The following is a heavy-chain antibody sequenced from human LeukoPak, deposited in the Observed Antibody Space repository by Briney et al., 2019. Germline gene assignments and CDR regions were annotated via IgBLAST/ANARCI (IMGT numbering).Heavy chain of an antibody. Sequence: GGSLRLSCAASGFTFSSYAMSWVRQAPGKGLEWVSAISGSGGSTYYADSVKGRFTISRDNAKNSLYLQMNSLRAEDTAVYYCARTAWGSAAFDIWGQGTMVTVSS. J-gene: IGHJ3*02. CDR2: ISGSGGST. D-gene: IGHD7-27*01. CDR3: ARTAWGSAAFDI. V-gene: IGHV3-23*01. CDR1: GFTFSSYA.